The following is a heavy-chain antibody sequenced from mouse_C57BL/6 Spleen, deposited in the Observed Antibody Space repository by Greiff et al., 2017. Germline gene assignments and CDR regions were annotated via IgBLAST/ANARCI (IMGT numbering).Heavy chain of an antibody. CDR3: ARGGYSNYEGYYAMDY. CDR2: INYDGSST. J-gene: IGHJ4*01. D-gene: IGHD2-5*01. Sequence: EVKLVESEGGLVQPGSSMKLSCTASGFTFSDYYMAWVRQVPEKGLEWVANINYDGSSTYYLDSLKSRFIISRDNAKNILYLQMSSLKSEDTATYYCARGGYSNYEGYYAMDYWGQGTSVTVSS. V-gene: IGHV5-16*01. CDR1: GFTFSDYY.